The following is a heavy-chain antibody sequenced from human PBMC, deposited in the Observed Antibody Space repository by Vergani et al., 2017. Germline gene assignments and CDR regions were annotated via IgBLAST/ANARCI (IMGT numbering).Heavy chain of an antibody. CDR2: VSGSSATP. Sequence: EVQMVESGGGLVKPGGSLRLSCVASGFSFPGYAMSWVRQAPGKGLEWVSSVSGSSATPYYADSVKGRFIISRDNSKNTLHLQMNSLRAEDTAVYYCATLGRGSGYDRYYFDYWGQGTLVTVSS. V-gene: IGHV3-23*04. CDR1: GFSFPGYA. D-gene: IGHD5-12*01. J-gene: IGHJ4*02. CDR3: ATLGRGSGYDRYYFDY.